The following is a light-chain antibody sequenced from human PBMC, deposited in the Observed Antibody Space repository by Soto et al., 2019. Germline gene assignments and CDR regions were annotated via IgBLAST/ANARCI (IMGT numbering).Light chain of an antibody. CDR2: GAS. CDR3: QQRSYPIT. V-gene: IGKV3-11*01. CDR1: QSVSTY. J-gene: IGKJ5*01. Sequence: EIVLTQSPGTLSLSPVERATLSCRASQSVSTYLAWYQQKPGQAPRLLIYGASTRATGIPVRFSGSGSESDFTLTISSLEPEDFAVYYCQQRSYPITFGQGTRLEIK.